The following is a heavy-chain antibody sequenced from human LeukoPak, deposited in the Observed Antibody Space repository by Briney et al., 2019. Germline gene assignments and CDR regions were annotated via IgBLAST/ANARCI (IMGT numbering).Heavy chain of an antibody. CDR3: ASQWPGALYFDY. CDR1: GGTFSSYA. D-gene: IGHD6-19*01. Sequence: SVKVSCKASGGTFSSYAISWVRQAPGQGLEWMGGIIPIFGTANYAQKFQGRVTITADKSTSTAYMELSSLRSEDTAVYYCASQWPGALYFDYWGQGTLVTVSS. J-gene: IGHJ4*02. CDR2: IIPIFGTA. V-gene: IGHV1-69*06.